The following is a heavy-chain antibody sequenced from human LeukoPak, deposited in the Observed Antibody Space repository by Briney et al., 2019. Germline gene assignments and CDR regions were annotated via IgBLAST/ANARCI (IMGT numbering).Heavy chain of an antibody. J-gene: IGHJ2*01. CDR3: ARLIAVARYFDL. D-gene: IGHD6-19*01. V-gene: IGHV4-59*08. CDR1: GGSISGYY. Sequence: PSETLSLTCTVSGGSISGYYWSWIRQPPGKGLEWIGYIYYSGSTNYNPSLKSRVTISVDTSKNQFSLKLSSVTAADTAVYYCARLIAVARYFDLWGRGTLVTVSS. CDR2: IYYSGST.